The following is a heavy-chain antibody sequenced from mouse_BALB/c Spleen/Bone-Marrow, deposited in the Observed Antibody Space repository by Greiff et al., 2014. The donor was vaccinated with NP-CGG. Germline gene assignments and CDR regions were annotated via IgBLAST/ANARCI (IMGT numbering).Heavy chain of an antibody. CDR2: ISYSGAT. D-gene: IGHD3-1*01. V-gene: IGHV3-2*02. CDR3: ARGSYYFDY. Sequence: EVKLQESGSGLVKPSQSLSLTCTVTGYSITSDYAWNWIRQFPGNKLEWMGYISYSGATTYNPSLKSRISITRDTSKNQFSLQLNSVTTEDTATYYCARGSYYFDYWGQCTTLTVSS. CDR1: GYSITSDYA. J-gene: IGHJ2*01.